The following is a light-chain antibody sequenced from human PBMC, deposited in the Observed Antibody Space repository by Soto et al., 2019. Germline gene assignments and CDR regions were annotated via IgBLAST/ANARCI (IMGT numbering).Light chain of an antibody. CDR2: ANS. CDR1: SFNIGSRA. Sequence: QSVLTQPPTASGTPGQRVNISCSGSSFNIGSRAVSWYQQLPGTAPKLLIYANSQRSSGVPDRFSGSKSGSTASLSIAGLQPEDEADYFCCSYAGGWVFGGGTKLTVL. V-gene: IGLV1-44*01. J-gene: IGLJ3*02. CDR3: CSYAGGWV.